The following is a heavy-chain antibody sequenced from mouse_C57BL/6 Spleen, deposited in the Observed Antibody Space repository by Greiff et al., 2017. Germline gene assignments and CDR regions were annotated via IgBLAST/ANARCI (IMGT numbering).Heavy chain of an antibody. CDR1: GYTFTGYW. J-gene: IGHJ4*01. CDR2: IIPGSGST. CDR3: AVTTVVAPMDY. D-gene: IGHD1-1*01. Sequence: QVQLQQSGAELMKPGASVKLSCKATGYTFTGYWIEWVKQRPGNGLEWIGEIIPGSGSTNYNENFKGEATFTADTSSNTAYLQLSSLTTEDSAIYYCAVTTVVAPMDYWGQGTSVTVSS. V-gene: IGHV1-9*01.